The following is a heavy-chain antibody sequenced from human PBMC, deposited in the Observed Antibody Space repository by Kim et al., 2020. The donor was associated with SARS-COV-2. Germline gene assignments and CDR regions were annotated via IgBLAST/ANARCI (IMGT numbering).Heavy chain of an antibody. V-gene: IGHV3-7*01. Sequence: GGSLRLSCAASGFTISAYWMRWLRQAPGKGLESVATISQDGSQKYYVNSVRGRFTISRDNDNAKNSVDLQMNSLSPEDTAVYYCVGDRGWFDPWGQGTLV. CDR3: VGDRGWFDP. CDR2: ISQDGSQK. D-gene: IGHD3-16*01. CDR1: GFTISAYW. J-gene: IGHJ5*02.